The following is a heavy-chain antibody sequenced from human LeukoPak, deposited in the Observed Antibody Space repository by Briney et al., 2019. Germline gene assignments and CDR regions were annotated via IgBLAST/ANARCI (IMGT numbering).Heavy chain of an antibody. J-gene: IGHJ4*02. V-gene: IGHV4-59*08. CDR1: GGSISSYY. D-gene: IGHD3-22*01. CDR3: ARHRTLGYYDSSGHLDY. Sequence: SETLSLTCTVSGGSISSYYWSWFRQPPGKGLEWLGFIYYSGTTNYNPSLKSRVTISVDTSKNQFSLKLSSVTAADTAVYYCARHRTLGYYDSSGHLDYWGQGTLVTVSS. CDR2: IYYSGTT.